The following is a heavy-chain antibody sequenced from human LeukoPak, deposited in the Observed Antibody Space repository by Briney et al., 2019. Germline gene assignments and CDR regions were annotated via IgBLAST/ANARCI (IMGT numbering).Heavy chain of an antibody. Sequence: ASVKVSCKASGYTFTSYGISWVRQAPGKGLEWMGWISAYNGDTNYAQKLQGRVTMTTDTSTSTAYMQLRSLRSDDTAVYYCARDRYNKPRLPYSSSEDYWGQGTLVTVSS. CDR1: GYTFTSYG. V-gene: IGHV1-18*01. CDR3: ARDRYNKPRLPYSSSEDY. CDR2: ISAYNGDT. J-gene: IGHJ4*02. D-gene: IGHD6-6*01.